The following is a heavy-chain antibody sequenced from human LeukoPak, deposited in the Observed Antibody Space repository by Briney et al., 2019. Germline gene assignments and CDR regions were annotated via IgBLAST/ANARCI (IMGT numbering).Heavy chain of an antibody. D-gene: IGHD6-25*01. CDR2: IYYTGSA. Sequence: SETLSLTCTVSGGSITSNYWSWIRQPPGRGLEWVAYIYYTGSANYNPSLKSRITISVDTSKNQFSLKVSSVTAADTAVYYCARLLRSSSDFDYWGQGTLVTVSS. CDR1: GGSITSNY. V-gene: IGHV4-59*08. J-gene: IGHJ4*02. CDR3: ARLLRSSSDFDY.